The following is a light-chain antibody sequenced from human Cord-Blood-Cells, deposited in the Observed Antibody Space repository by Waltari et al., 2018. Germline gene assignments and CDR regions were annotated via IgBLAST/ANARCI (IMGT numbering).Light chain of an antibody. CDR2: SSG. CDR1: SSNIVAGYD. J-gene: IGLJ2*01. Sequence: QSVLTQPPSVSGAPGQRVTISCTGSSSNIVAGYDVHWYQQLPGPAPKLLIYSSGIRSSGVLDRLAGSKSVTSASLAITGRQAEDEADYCCQSYDSSLGGVVFGGGTKLTVL. CDR3: QSYDSSLGGVV. V-gene: IGLV1-40*01.